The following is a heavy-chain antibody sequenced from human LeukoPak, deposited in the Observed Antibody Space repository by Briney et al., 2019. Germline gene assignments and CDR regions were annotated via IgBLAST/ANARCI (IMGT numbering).Heavy chain of an antibody. J-gene: IGHJ2*01. CDR1: GFIFSHYS. D-gene: IGHD2-8*02. V-gene: IGHV3-21*01. Sequence: GGSLRLSCAASGFIFSHYSMNWVRQAPGKGLEWVSSISSRSSYIFYADSMKGRFTNSRDNAENPLYLQMNSLRADDTAVYYCARDLGDIVLEPPAVYFDLWGRGTLVTVSS. CDR3: ARDLGDIVLEPPAVYFDL. CDR2: ISSRSSYI.